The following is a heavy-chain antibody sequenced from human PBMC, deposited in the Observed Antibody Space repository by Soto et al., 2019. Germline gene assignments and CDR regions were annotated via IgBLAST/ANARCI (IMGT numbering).Heavy chain of an antibody. D-gene: IGHD3-3*01. CDR3: ARGLLSERYYDFWSGSPHLTKFDY. J-gene: IGHJ4*02. Sequence: QVQLQESGPGLVKPSQTLSLTCTVSGGSISSGGYYWSWIRQHPGKVLEWIGYIYYSGSTYYNPSLKSRVTISVDTSKNQFALKLRSVTDADTAVYYCARGLLSERYYDFWSGSPHLTKFDYWGQGTLVTVSS. CDR1: GGSISSGGYY. CDR2: IYYSGST. V-gene: IGHV4-31*03.